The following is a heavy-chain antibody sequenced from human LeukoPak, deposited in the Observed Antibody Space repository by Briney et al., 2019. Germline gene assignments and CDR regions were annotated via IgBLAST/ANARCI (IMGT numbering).Heavy chain of an antibody. D-gene: IGHD2-15*01. J-gene: IGHJ4*02. V-gene: IGHV4-4*07. CDR2: IYTSGST. CDR1: GGSISSYY. Sequence: SETLSLTCTVSGGSISSYYGSWIRQPAGKGLEWIGRIYTSGSTNYNPSLRSRVTMSVDTSKNQFSLKLSSVTGADTAVYYCASDLPYCSGGSCRTTSDYWGQGTLVTVSS. CDR3: ASDLPYCSGGSCRTTSDY.